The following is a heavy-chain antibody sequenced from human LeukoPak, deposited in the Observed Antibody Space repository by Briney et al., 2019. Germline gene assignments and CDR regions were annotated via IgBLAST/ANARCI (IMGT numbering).Heavy chain of an antibody. CDR3: ARFAGYSSSWPLDH. CDR2: IWYDGSNK. V-gene: IGHV3-33*01. CDR1: GFTFSTYG. J-gene: IGHJ4*02. Sequence: GGSLRLSCAASGFTFSTYGMHWVRQAPGKGLEWVAVIWYDGSNKYYADSVKGRFTISRDNSKNTLYLQMNSLRAEDTAVYYCARFAGYSSSWPLDHWGQGTLVTVSS. D-gene: IGHD6-13*01.